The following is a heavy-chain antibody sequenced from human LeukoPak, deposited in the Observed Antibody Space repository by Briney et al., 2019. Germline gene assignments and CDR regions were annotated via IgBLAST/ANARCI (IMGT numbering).Heavy chain of an antibody. Sequence: ASVKVSCKASGYTFTGYYMHWVRQAPGQGLEWMGWISPNSGGTNYAQKFQGRVTMTRDTSISTAYMELSRLRSDDTAVYYCARDRGVVGATNFDYWGQGTLVTVSS. CDR3: ARDRGVVGATNFDY. CDR1: GYTFTGYY. J-gene: IGHJ4*02. V-gene: IGHV1-2*02. D-gene: IGHD1-26*01. CDR2: ISPNSGGT.